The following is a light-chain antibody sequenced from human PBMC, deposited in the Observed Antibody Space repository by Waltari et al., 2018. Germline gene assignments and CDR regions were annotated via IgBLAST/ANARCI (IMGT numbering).Light chain of an antibody. Sequence: DIVMTQSPPSLPVIPGEPASLTCTSSQSLLDSEGYNYVNWYLQKPGQSPQLLLYGGSIRASGVPDRFSGSGSGTHVTLKISRVEADDVGLYYCMQALRSPWTFGQGTRLDMK. V-gene: IGKV2-28*01. CDR3: MQALRSPWT. J-gene: IGKJ1*01. CDR2: GGS. CDR1: QSLLDSEGYNY.